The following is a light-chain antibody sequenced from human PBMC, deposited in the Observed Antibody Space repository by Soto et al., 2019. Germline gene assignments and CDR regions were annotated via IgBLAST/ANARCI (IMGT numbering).Light chain of an antibody. V-gene: IGKV2-30*01. CDR2: QVS. CDR3: MQGTHWPRT. Sequence: DVVMTQSPLSLPVTLGQPASISCRSSQSLVYSDGNTYLSWLQQRPGQSPRRLIYQVSNRDSGVPDRFSGSGSGTDFTLIISRVEAEDAAVYYCMQGTHWPRTFGQGIKVEIK. J-gene: IGKJ1*01. CDR1: QSLVYSDGNTY.